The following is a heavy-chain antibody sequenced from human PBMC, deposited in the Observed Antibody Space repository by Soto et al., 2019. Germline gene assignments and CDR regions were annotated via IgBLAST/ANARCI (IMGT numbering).Heavy chain of an antibody. D-gene: IGHD3-22*01. CDR3: ARDPNYHSSGYYSAGYDY. CDR1: GYTFTSYG. J-gene: IGHJ4*02. CDR2: ISAYNGNT. V-gene: IGHV1-18*01. Sequence: QVQLVQSGAEVKKPGASVKVSCKASGYTFTSYGINWVRQAPGQGLEWMGWISAYNGNTNYAQKLQGRVTMTTDTSTSTAYMELRSLRSDDTAVYYCARDPNYHSSGYYSAGYDYWGQGTLVTVSS.